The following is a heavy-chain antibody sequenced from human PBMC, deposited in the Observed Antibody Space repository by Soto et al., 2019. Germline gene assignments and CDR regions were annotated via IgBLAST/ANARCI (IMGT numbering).Heavy chain of an antibody. V-gene: IGHV3-72*01. D-gene: IGHD5-18*01. Sequence: GGSLRLSCAASGFTFSDHYMDWVRQAPGKGLEWVGRTRNKANSYTTEYAASVKGRFTISRDDSKNSLYLQMNSLKTEGTAVYYCARALRGYSYGFYFDYWGQGTLVTVSS. J-gene: IGHJ4*02. CDR2: TRNKANSYTT. CDR1: GFTFSDHY. CDR3: ARALRGYSYGFYFDY.